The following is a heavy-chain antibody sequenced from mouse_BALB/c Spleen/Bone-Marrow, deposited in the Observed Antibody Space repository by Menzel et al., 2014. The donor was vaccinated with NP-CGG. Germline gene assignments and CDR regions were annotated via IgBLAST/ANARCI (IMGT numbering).Heavy chain of an antibody. J-gene: IGHJ3*01. D-gene: IGHD3-1*01. Sequence: VQLKESGAELVKPGASVKLSCTASGFNIKDTYMHWVKQRPEQGLEWIGGIDPANGNTKYDPKFQGKATITADTSSNTAYLQLSSLTSEDTAVYYCARRAARATGFAYWGQGLWSLSLQ. CDR1: GFNIKDTY. CDR2: IDPANGNT. V-gene: IGHV14-3*02. CDR3: ARRAARATGFAY.